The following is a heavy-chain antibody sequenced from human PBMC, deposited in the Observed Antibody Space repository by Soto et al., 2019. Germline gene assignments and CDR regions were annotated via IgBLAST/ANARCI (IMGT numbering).Heavy chain of an antibody. D-gene: IGHD4-17*01. J-gene: IGHJ6*03. CDR1: GGSISSYY. CDR2: IYYSGST. V-gene: IGHV4-59*01. CDR3: ARDRRLRGIVRYYYYMDV. Sequence: SETLSLTCTLSGGSISSYYWSWIRQPPGRGQEWIGYIYYSGSTNYNPSLKSRATISVDTSKNQFSMKLSSVTAADTAVYYCARDRRLRGIVRYYYYMDVWGKGTTVTVSS.